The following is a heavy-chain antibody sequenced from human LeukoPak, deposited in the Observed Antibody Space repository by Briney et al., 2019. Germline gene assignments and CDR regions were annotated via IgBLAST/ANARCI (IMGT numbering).Heavy chain of an antibody. Sequence: SETLSLTCTVSGGSISSYYWSWIRQPPGKGLEGIGYIYYSGSTNYNPSLKSRVTISVDTSKDQFSLKLSSVTAADTAVYYCARVLGYCSGGSCYYFDYWGQGTLVTVSS. V-gene: IGHV4-59*12. CDR2: IYYSGST. J-gene: IGHJ4*02. CDR1: GGSISSYY. CDR3: ARVLGYCSGGSCYYFDY. D-gene: IGHD2-15*01.